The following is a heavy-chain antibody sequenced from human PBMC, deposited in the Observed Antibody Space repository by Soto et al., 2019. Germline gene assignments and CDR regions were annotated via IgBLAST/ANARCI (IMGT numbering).Heavy chain of an antibody. J-gene: IGHJ5*02. CDR1: GGSISSGGYS. V-gene: IGHV4-30-2*01. CDR2: IYHSGST. D-gene: IGHD2-2*01. Sequence: SETLSLTCAVSGGSISSGGYSWSWIRQPPGKGLEWSGYIYHSGSTYYNPSLKSRVTISVDRSKNQFSLKLSSVTAADTAVYYCARLKLPAGNWFDPWGQGTLVTVSS. CDR3: ARLKLPAGNWFDP.